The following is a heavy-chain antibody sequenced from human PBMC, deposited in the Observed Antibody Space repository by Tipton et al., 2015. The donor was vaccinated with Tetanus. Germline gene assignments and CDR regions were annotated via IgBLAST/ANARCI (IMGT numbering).Heavy chain of an antibody. J-gene: IGHJ6*02. D-gene: IGHD3-10*01. CDR1: GGSISSDGAY. Sequence: TLSLTCTVSGGSISSDGAYWSWIRQHPGEGLEWIGYISNSGSTYYNPSLKSRVTISVDTSQKQISLKVNSVTAADTAVYYCARDRGVRGGYYYCHGMDVWGQGTPVTVSS. CDR2: ISNSGST. CDR3: ARDRGVRGGYYYCHGMDV. V-gene: IGHV4-31*03.